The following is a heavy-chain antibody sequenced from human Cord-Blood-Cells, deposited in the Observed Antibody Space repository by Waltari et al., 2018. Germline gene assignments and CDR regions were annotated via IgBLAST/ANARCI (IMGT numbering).Heavy chain of an antibody. Sequence: QLQLQESGPGLVKPSETLSLTRTVSGGSIRSSSYYWGWIRQPPGKGLEWIGSIYYSGSTYYNPSLKSRVTISVDTSKNQFSLKLSSVTAADTAVYYCARQAARDAFDIWGQGTMVTVSS. CDR1: GGSIRSSSYY. CDR3: ARQAARDAFDI. CDR2: IYYSGST. V-gene: IGHV4-39*01. D-gene: IGHD6-6*01. J-gene: IGHJ3*02.